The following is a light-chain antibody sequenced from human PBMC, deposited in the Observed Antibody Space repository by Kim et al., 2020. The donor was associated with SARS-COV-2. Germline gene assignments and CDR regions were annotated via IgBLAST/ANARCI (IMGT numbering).Light chain of an antibody. J-gene: IGLJ3*02. CDR1: NIGSKS. V-gene: IGLV3-21*04. CDR3: QVWDSSSDHPV. Sequence: APGKTARITCGGNNIGSKSVHWDPRRPGPAPVLVIYFDSDRPSGIPERFSGSNSGNTATLTISRVAAGDEADYYCQVWDSSSDHPVFGGGTQLTVL. CDR2: FDS.